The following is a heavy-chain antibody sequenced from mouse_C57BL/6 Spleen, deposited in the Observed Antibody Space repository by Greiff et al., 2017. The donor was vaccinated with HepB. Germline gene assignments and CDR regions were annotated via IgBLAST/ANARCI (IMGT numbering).Heavy chain of an antibody. CDR3: ARDGAYDGYPLTMDY. V-gene: IGHV1-81*01. CDR2: IYPRSGNT. D-gene: IGHD2-3*01. Sequence: VKLQESGAELARPGASVKLSCKASGYTFTSYGISWVKQRTGQGLEWIGEIYPRSGNTYYNEKFKGKATLTADKSSSTAYMELRSLTSEDSAVYFCARDGAYDGYPLTMDYWGQGTSVTVSS. J-gene: IGHJ4*01. CDR1: GYTFTSYG.